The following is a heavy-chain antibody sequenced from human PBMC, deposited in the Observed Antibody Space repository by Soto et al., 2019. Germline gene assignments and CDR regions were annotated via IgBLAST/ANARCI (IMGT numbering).Heavy chain of an antibody. CDR2: IGGSGRTT. J-gene: IGHJ4*02. CDR3: AKSRYSDSSGDFYDY. CDR1: AFTFNNYA. D-gene: IGHD3-22*01. Sequence: EVQLLESGGGLVQPGGSLSLSCAASAFTFNNYAMSWVIQSPGKGMEWVSGIGGSGRTTYYADSVKGRFTISRDNSNNSLFLQMNSLRAADTAVYYCAKSRYSDSSGDFYDYWGQGNLVTVSS. V-gene: IGHV3-23*01.